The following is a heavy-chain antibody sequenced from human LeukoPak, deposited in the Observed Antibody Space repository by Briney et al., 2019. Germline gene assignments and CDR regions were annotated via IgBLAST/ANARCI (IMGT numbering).Heavy chain of an antibody. CDR2: IKQDGSEK. CDR1: GFTFSDYW. Sequence: LTGGSLRLSCVASGFTFSDYWMSWVRQAPGKELEWVANIKQDGSEKYYVDSVKGRFTISRDNAKNSLYLQMNSLRAEDTAVYYCAKNLYCGGGSCYPSALGMDVWGQGTTVTVSS. CDR3: AKNLYCGGGSCYPSALGMDV. V-gene: IGHV3-7*03. D-gene: IGHD2-15*01. J-gene: IGHJ6*02.